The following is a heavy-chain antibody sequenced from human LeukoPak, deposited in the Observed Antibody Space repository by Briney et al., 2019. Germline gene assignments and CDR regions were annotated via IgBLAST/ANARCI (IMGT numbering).Heavy chain of an antibody. V-gene: IGHV3-7*01. CDR2: IRQYGSER. CDR3: ARDLGKAGGYSSAFDY. D-gene: IGHD6-19*01. CDR1: GFTLRSYW. Sequence: GGSLRLSCAASGFTLRSYWMSWVRQAPGKGLEWVANIRQYGSERYYVVSVKGRFNISRDSAKNSLYLQMDSLRAEDTAVYYCARDLGKAGGYSSAFDYRGQGTLVTVSS. J-gene: IGHJ4*02.